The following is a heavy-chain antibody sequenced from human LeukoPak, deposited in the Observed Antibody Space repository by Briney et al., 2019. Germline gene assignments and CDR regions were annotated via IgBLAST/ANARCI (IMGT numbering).Heavy chain of an antibody. Sequence: SSETLSLTCTVSGGSISSYYWSWIRQPPGKGLEWIGYIYYSGSTNYNPSLKSRVTISVDTSKNQFSLKLSSVTAADTAVYYCARGYCSSTSCYGYYMDVWGKGTTVTVSS. V-gene: IGHV4-59*01. CDR3: ARGYCSSTSCYGYYMDV. J-gene: IGHJ6*03. D-gene: IGHD2-2*01. CDR1: GGSISSYY. CDR2: IYYSGST.